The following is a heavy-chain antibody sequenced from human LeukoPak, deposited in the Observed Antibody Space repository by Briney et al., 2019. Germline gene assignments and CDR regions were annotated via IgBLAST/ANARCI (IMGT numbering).Heavy chain of an antibody. V-gene: IGHV3-7*01. CDR3: TNRAGRPENRPWCFAF. Sequence: GGSLRLSCEAAGFTFSNYWMTWVRQAPGKGPGWVAKITQEGSEVYYVDFVRGRSTISRDNAKRSLYLQMSSLRAEDTAVYYWTNRAGRPENRPWCFAFWGQGSLVAVSS. D-gene: IGHD2-15*01. CDR2: ITQEGSEV. CDR1: GFTFSNYW. J-gene: IGHJ4*02.